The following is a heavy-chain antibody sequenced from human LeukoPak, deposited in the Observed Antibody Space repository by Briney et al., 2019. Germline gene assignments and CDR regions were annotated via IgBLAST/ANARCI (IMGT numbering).Heavy chain of an antibody. V-gene: IGHV3-11*06. J-gene: IGHJ4*02. CDR3: ARGIEATRRSAGTCNYFDY. Sequence: PGGSLRLSCAASGFTFSDYYMSWIRQAPGKGLEWISYISSSTSYTNHADSVKGRFTISRDNAKNSLYLQMNSLRAEDTAVYYCARGIEATRRSAGTCNYFDYWGQGTLVTVSS. D-gene: IGHD5-12*01. CDR1: GFTFSDYY. CDR2: ISSSTSYT.